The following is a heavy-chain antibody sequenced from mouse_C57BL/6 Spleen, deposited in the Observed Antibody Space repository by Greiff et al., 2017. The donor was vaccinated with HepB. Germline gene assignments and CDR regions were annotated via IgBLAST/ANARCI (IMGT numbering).Heavy chain of an antibody. CDR3: ARTGTDPLDY. V-gene: IGHV1-64*01. Sequence: QVQLQQPGAELVKPGASVKLSCKASGYTFTSYWMHWVKQRPGQGLEWIGMIHPNSGSTNYNEKFKSKATLNVDKSSSTAYMQLSSLTSEDSAVYYCARTGTDPLDYWGQGTTLTVSS. D-gene: IGHD4-1*01. J-gene: IGHJ2*01. CDR1: GYTFTSYW. CDR2: IHPNSGST.